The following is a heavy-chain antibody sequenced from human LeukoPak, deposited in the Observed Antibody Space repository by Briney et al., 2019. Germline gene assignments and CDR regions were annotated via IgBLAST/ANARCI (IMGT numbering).Heavy chain of an antibody. D-gene: IGHD5-12*01. J-gene: IGHJ3*02. CDR1: GFTFSSYA. Sequence: GGSLRLSCAASGFTFSSYAMNWVRQAPGKGLEWVSGISGSGGYTYYADSVKGRFTISRGNSKNTLYLQMNRLRDQDTAVYYCASGVVDNDAFDIWGQGTMVTVSS. V-gene: IGHV3-23*01. CDR3: ASGVVDNDAFDI. CDR2: ISGSGGYT.